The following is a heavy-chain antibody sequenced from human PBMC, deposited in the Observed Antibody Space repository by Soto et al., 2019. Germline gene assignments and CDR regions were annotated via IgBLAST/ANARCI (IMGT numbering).Heavy chain of an antibody. V-gene: IGHV4-34*01. D-gene: IGHD6-25*01. CDR2: INHSGST. CDR1: GGSFSGYY. Sequence: QVQLQQWGAGLLKPSETLSLTCAVYGGSFSGYYWSWIHQPPGKGLEWIGEINHSGSTNYNPSLKSRVTISVDTSKNQFSLKLSSVTAADTAVYYCARGIAASIWGQGTMVTVSS. J-gene: IGHJ3*02. CDR3: ARGIAASI.